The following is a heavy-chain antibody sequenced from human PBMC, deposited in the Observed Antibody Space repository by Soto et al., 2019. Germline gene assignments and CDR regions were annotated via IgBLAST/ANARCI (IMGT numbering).Heavy chain of an antibody. V-gene: IGHV1-69*13. D-gene: IGHD6-13*01. Sequence: GASVKVSFKASGGTFSSYAISWVRQAPGQGLEWMGGIIPIFGTANYAQKFQGRVTITADESTSTAYMELSSLRSEDTAVYYCARTPHCSSWYWVRYNWFDPWGQRTLVTGSS. CDR1: GGTFSSYA. CDR3: ARTPHCSSWYWVRYNWFDP. CDR2: IIPIFGTA. J-gene: IGHJ5*02.